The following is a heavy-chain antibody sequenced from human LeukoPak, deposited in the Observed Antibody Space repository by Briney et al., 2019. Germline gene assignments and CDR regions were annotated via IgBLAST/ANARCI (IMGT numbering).Heavy chain of an antibody. J-gene: IGHJ3*02. CDR2: ISSSSSTI. CDR3: ARDSHYYDFWSGYRDAFDI. Sequence: GGSLRLSCAASGFTFSSYSMNWVRQAPGKGLEWVSYISSSSSTIYYADSVKGRFTISRDNAKNSLYLQMNSLRDGDTAVYYCARDSHYYDFWSGYRDAFDIWGQGTMVTVSS. CDR1: GFTFSSYS. D-gene: IGHD3-3*01. V-gene: IGHV3-48*02.